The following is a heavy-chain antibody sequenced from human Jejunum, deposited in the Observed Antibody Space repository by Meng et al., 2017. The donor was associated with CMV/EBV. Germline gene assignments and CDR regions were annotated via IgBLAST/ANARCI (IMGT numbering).Heavy chain of an antibody. J-gene: IGHJ4*02. CDR1: GYMFTRYP. CDR3: ARDSPLVY. CDR2: INPSTGST. V-gene: IGHV1-46*01. Sequence: VSCKASGYMFTRYPMHWVRQATGQGLEWMGMINPSTGSTTYTEKFQGRVTMTSDTSTSTVYMEMTSLRPEDTAIYYCARDSPLVYWGQGTLVTVSS.